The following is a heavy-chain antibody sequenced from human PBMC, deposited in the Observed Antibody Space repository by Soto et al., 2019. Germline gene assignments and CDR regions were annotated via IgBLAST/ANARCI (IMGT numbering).Heavy chain of an antibody. J-gene: IGHJ6*02. CDR3: ARGLATNYYYGMDV. Sequence: GGSLRLSCAASGFTFSSYSMNWVRQAPGKGLEWVSSISSSSSYIYYADSVKGRFTISRDNAKNSLYLRMNSLRAEDTAVYYCARGLATNYYYGMDVWGQGTTVTVSS. CDR2: ISSSSSYI. CDR1: GFTFSSYS. D-gene: IGHD5-12*01. V-gene: IGHV3-21*01.